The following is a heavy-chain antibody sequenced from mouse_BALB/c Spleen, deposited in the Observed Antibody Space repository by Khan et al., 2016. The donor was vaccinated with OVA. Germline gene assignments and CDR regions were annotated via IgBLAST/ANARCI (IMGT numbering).Heavy chain of an antibody. Sequence: VQLVESGPGLVAPSQSLSITCTISGFSLTDYGVHWVRQPPGKGLEWLVLMWGDGTTSYNSALKSRLTISKDNSKSQVFLKMNSLQTDDTAMYFCGRQPYYHYNVMDYWGQGTSVTVSS. CDR3: GRQPYYHYNVMDY. J-gene: IGHJ4*01. CDR2: MWGDGTT. CDR1: GFSLTDYG. D-gene: IGHD2-10*01. V-gene: IGHV2-6-1*01.